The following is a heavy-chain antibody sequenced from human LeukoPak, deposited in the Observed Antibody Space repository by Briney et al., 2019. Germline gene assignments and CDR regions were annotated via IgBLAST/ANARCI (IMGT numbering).Heavy chain of an antibody. V-gene: IGHV5-51*01. CDR3: ARRPSGSSKGHYVDA. D-gene: IGHD1-26*01. CDR2: IYPGDSDT. CDR1: GYSFSKYW. Sequence: GESLKISCRTSGYSFSKYWIACVRQKPGKGLVWMGIIYPGDSDTRYSPSFEGQVTMSVDESINTAYLQWSNLEASDSAIYYCARRPSGSSKGHYVDARGQGTTVTVSS. J-gene: IGHJ6*03.